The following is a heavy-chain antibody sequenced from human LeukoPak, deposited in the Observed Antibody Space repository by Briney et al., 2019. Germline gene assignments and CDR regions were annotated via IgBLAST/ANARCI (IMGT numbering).Heavy chain of an antibody. CDR1: GFTFSTYA. D-gene: IGHD3-22*01. Sequence: GGSLRLSCAASGFTFSTYAMSWVRQAPGKGLEWVSVIYSGGSTYYADSVKGRFTISRDNSKNTLYLQMNSLRAEDTAVYYCARADSVNAFDIWGQGTMVTVSS. J-gene: IGHJ3*02. CDR3: ARADSVNAFDI. V-gene: IGHV3-53*01. CDR2: IYSGGST.